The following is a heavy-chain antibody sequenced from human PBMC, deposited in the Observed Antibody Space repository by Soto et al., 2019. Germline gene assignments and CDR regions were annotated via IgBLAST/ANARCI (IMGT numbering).Heavy chain of an antibody. CDR1: GYTFSNYA. CDR2: VSPYNGIA. D-gene: IGHD6-13*01. J-gene: IGHJ4*02. Sequence: ASVKVSFKTAGYTFSNYAISWVRQTPGQWFEWMGWVSPYNGIANYTQKFQGRVTMTTDTSTATAHMELTSLRPDDTAMYYCVRAGKQYFEYWGQATLVNVSS. CDR3: VRAGKQYFEY. V-gene: IGHV1-18*01.